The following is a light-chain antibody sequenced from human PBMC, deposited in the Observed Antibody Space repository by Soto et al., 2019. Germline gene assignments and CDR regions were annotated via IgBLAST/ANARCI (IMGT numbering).Light chain of an antibody. CDR1: QSVSSNY. CDR3: QQYGSSPMT. Sequence: EIVLTQSPGTLSLSPGERATLSCRASQSVSSNYLAWFQQKPGQAPRLLIYGASSRATVMPDRFSGSGSGTDFTLTIRRLEPEDIAVYYCQQYGSSPMTFGQGTKVEIK. CDR2: GAS. V-gene: IGKV3-20*01. J-gene: IGKJ1*01.